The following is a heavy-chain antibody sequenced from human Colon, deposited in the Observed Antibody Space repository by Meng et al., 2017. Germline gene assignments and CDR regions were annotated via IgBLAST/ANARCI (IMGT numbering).Heavy chain of an antibody. J-gene: IGHJ4*02. D-gene: IGHD3-22*01. CDR1: GGSISGYF. V-gene: IGHV4-59*01. CDR2: ISYSGAT. Sequence: QLHLQESGPGLVKPSETLSLTCTVSGGSISGYFWNWIRQSPGKGLEWIGYISYSGATHYNPSLKSRVSISVDTSKNQLSLKLSSVTAADTAVYYCARDCLVGYYDNSGFDHWGQGTLVTVSS. CDR3: ARDCLVGYYDNSGFDH.